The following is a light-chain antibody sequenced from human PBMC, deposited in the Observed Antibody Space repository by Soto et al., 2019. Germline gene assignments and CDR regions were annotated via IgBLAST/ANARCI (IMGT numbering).Light chain of an antibody. Sequence: QSVLTQPASVSGSPGQSSTISCTGTNSDVGDYNYVSWYQQHPGRAPKLMIYEVSNRPSGVSNRFFGSKSGNAASLTISGLQAEDEADYYCSSYTSRSSHYVFGTGTKVTVL. CDR3: SSYTSRSSHYV. V-gene: IGLV2-14*01. J-gene: IGLJ1*01. CDR2: EVS. CDR1: NSDVGDYNY.